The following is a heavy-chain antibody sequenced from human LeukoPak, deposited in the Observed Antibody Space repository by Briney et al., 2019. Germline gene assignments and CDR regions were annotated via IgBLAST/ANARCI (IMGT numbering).Heavy chain of an antibody. CDR2: IIPIFGTA. CDR3: ARDLEYSYGYGGILGY. V-gene: IGHV1-69*01. CDR1: GVTFSSYA. D-gene: IGHD5-18*01. J-gene: IGHJ4*02. Sequence: SSVKVSCKASGVTFSSYAISWVRQAPGQGLEWKGGIIPIFGTANYAQKFQGRVTITADESTSTAYMELSSLRSEDTAVYYCARDLEYSYGYGGILGYWGQGTLVTVSS.